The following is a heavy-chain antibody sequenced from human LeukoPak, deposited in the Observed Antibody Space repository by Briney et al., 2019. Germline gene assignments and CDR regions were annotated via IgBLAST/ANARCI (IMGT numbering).Heavy chain of an antibody. CDR2: SSAYNGNT. V-gene: IGHV1-18*01. Sequence: GASVKVSCKASGYTFTSYGISWVRQAPGQGLEWMGWSSAYNGNTNYAQKLQGRVTMTTDTSTSTAYMELRSLRSDDTAVYYCAREHIVVVPAAISYYYGMDVWGQGTTVTVSS. J-gene: IGHJ6*02. D-gene: IGHD2-2*01. CDR1: GYTFTSYG. CDR3: AREHIVVVPAAISYYYGMDV.